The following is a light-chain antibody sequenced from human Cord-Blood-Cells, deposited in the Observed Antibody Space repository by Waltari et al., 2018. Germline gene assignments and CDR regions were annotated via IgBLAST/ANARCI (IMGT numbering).Light chain of an antibody. CDR3: QQSYSTPYT. CDR1: QSINSD. Sequence: DIQMTPSPYSLSASVGDRVTITCRASQSINSDLNWYQQKPGKAPKLLIYAASSLQSGVPSRFSGSGSGTDFTLTISSLQPEDFATYYCQQSYSTPYTFGQGTKLEIK. J-gene: IGKJ2*01. V-gene: IGKV1-39*01. CDR2: AAS.